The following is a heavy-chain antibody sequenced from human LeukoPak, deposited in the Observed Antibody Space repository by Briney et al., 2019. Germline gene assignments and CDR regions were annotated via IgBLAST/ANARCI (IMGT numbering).Heavy chain of an antibody. J-gene: IGHJ4*02. CDR2: MSPNSGDT. Sequence: ASVKVSCKASGYTFTSYDFNWVRQATGQRPEWMGWMSPNSGDTGYAQKFQDRVTMTRNTSISTAYMELGSLRSDDTAVYYCARTAARRFDYWGQGTLVTVSS. CDR1: GYTFTSYD. V-gene: IGHV1-8*01. CDR3: ARTAARRFDY. D-gene: IGHD6-6*01.